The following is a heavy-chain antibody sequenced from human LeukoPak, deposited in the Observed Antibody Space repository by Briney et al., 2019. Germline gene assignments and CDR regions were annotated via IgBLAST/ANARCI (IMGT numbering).Heavy chain of an antibody. V-gene: IGHV4-34*01. CDR2: IRHSGST. D-gene: IGHD3-3*01. CDR1: GGPFSGYY. CDR3: ARGRRTYDFWSGYYDAFDI. Sequence: SETLSLTCAVYGGPFSGYYWSWIRQPPGKGHEWIGEIRHSGSTNCNPSLRSRVTISVDTSKNQFSLKVSSVTAADTAVYYCARGRRTYDFWSGYYDAFDIWGQGTMVTVSS. J-gene: IGHJ3*02.